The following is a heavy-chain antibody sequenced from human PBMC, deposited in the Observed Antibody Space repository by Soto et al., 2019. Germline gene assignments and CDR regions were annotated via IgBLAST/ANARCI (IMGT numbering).Heavy chain of an antibody. J-gene: IGHJ4*02. CDR1: GGSFSGYY. D-gene: IGHD3-10*01. V-gene: IGHV4-34*01. Sequence: QVQLQQWGAGLLKPSETLSLTCAVYGGSFSGYYWSWIRQPPGKGLEWIGEINHSGSTNYNPSLKRRVTISVDTSKNQFSLKLSSVTAADTAVYYCARKYYASGKAPKINYFDDWGQGTLVTVSS. CDR3: ARKYYASGKAPKINYFDD. CDR2: INHSGST.